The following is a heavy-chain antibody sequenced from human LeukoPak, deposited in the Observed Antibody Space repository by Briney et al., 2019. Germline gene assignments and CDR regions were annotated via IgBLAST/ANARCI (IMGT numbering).Heavy chain of an antibody. D-gene: IGHD3-10*01. J-gene: IGHJ5*02. CDR1: GGSFSGYY. Sequence: ASETLSLTCAVYGGSFSGYYWSWIRQPPGKGLEWIGEINHSGSTNYNPSLKSRVTISVDKSKNQFSLNLISVTAADTAVYYCARDSGTTGEVKFDPWGQGTLVTVSS. CDR3: ARDSGTTGEVKFDP. V-gene: IGHV4-34*01. CDR2: INHSGST.